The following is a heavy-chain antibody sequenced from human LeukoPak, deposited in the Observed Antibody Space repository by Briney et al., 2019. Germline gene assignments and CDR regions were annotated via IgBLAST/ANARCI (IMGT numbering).Heavy chain of an antibody. D-gene: IGHD5-12*01. Sequence: PGRSLRLSCAASGFTFDDYAMHWVRQAPGKGLEWVSCISWNSGSIGYADSVKGRFTISRDNAKNSLYLQMNSLRAEDTALYYCAKGQRGYSGYALDYWGQGTLVTVSS. CDR1: GFTFDDYA. J-gene: IGHJ4*02. V-gene: IGHV3-9*01. CDR2: ISWNSGSI. CDR3: AKGQRGYSGYALDY.